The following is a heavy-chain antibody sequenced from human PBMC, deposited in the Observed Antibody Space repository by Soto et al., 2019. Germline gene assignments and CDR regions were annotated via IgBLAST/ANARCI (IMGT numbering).Heavy chain of an antibody. V-gene: IGHV1-69*01. CDR3: AGVVTRYYFDY. J-gene: IGHJ4*02. CDR1: GGTFSSYA. D-gene: IGHD5-18*01. CDR2: IIPIFGTA. Sequence: QVQVVQSGAEVKKPGSSVKVSCKASGGTFSSYAISWVRQAPGQGVEWMGGIIPIFGTANYAQKFQGRVTITADESTSTAYMELSSLRSEDTAVYYCAGVVTRYYFDYWGQGTLVTVSS.